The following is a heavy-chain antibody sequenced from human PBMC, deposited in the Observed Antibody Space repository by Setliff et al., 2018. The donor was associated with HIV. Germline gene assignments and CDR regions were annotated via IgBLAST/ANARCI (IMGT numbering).Heavy chain of an antibody. V-gene: IGHV4-38-2*01. CDR1: GYSISSGYY. Sequence: SETLSLTCAVSGYSISSGYYWSWIRQTPGKGLEWIGYIFNTGSTYYKSPLASRLTMSIDTSRNQFSLKLRSVTAADTAVFYCARMSVSAAVYFDSWGQGTLVTVSS. D-gene: IGHD6-25*01. CDR2: IFNTGST. CDR3: ARMSVSAAVYFDS. J-gene: IGHJ4*02.